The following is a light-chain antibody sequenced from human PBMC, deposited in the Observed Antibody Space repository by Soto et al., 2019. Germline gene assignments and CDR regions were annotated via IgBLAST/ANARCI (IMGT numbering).Light chain of an antibody. V-gene: IGKV1-9*01. CDR2: NAS. J-gene: IGKJ5*01. Sequence: DIQLTQYPSSLSASVGDTVTITCRASQTISTYLLWYHQKPGRAPNLLIYNASTLHSGVPSRFSGSGSGTDFTLTISSLQPEDFATYYCQQLNSYPPFGQGTRLEIK. CDR1: QTISTY. CDR3: QQLNSYPP.